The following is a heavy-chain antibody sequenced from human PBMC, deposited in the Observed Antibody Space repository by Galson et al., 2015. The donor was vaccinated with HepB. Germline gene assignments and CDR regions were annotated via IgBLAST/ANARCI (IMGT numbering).Heavy chain of an antibody. J-gene: IGHJ3*02. D-gene: IGHD3-22*01. CDR1: GFTFSSYW. V-gene: IGHV3-7*01. CDR2: IKQDGSEK. Sequence: SLRLSCAASGFTFSSYWMSWVRQAPGKGLEWVANIKQDGSEKYYVDSVKGRFTISRDNAKNSLYLQMNSLRAEDTAVYYCARARRITKIVVVPRKRRAFDIWGQGTMVTVSS. CDR3: ARARRITKIVVVPRKRRAFDI.